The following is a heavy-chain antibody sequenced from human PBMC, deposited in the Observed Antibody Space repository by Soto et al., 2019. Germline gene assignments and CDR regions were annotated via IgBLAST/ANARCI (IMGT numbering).Heavy chain of an antibody. CDR3: TRSAYMDV. CDR1: GFTFSSYS. V-gene: IGHV3-48*01. D-gene: IGHD2-2*01. J-gene: IGHJ6*03. CDR2: ISSGSSTI. Sequence: GGSLRLSCAASGFTFSSYSMNWVRQAPGKGLEWVSYISSGSSTIYYADSVKGRFTISRDNAKNSLYLQMDSLRAENTAVYYATRSAYMDVWGTGTTVTVSS.